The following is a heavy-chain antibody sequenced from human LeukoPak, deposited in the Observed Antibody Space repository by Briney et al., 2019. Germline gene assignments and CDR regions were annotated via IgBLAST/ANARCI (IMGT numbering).Heavy chain of an antibody. CDR1: GLTFSSYW. CDR3: GRDDQVVVMDY. Sequence: GGSLRLSCAASGLTFSSYWMHWVRQAPGKGLVWVSRINSDGSSTSYADSVKGRFTISRDNAKNTLYLQMNSLRAEDTAVYYCGRDDQVVVMDYWSQGTLVTVSS. V-gene: IGHV3-74*01. J-gene: IGHJ4*02. D-gene: IGHD2-21*01. CDR2: INSDGSST.